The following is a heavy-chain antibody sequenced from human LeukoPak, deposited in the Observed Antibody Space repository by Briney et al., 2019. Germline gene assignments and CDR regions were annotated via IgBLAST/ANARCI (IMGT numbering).Heavy chain of an antibody. Sequence: PSETLSVSCTVSGVSITTTFDYWGWIRQTPGKGLEWIGSTFYRGSTYYNPSLRSRVTISVDASKNQFFLTLSAVTAADTAMFYCARQGGWGGALYFFDYWGQGTLVTVSS. CDR2: TFYRGST. CDR1: GVSITTTFDY. J-gene: IGHJ4*02. CDR3: ARQGGWGGALYFFDY. V-gene: IGHV4-39*07. D-gene: IGHD3-16*01.